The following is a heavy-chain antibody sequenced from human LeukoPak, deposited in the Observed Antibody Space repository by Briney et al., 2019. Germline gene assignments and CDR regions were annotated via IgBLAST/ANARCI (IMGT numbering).Heavy chain of an antibody. D-gene: IGHD4-17*01. CDR2: ISGSGGTT. CDR3: GKDLPDYGDYIEGY. V-gene: IGHV3-23*01. J-gene: IGHJ4*02. Sequence: GGSLRLSCAASGFTFSSFAMSWVRQAPGKELEWVSTISGSGGTTSYADSVKGRFTFSRDNSKNTLYLQMNRQRAEDTAVYYCGKDLPDYGDYIEGYWGQGTLVTVSS. CDR1: GFTFSSFA.